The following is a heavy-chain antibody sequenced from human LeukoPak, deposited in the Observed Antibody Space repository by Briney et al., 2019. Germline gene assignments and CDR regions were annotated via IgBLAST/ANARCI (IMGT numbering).Heavy chain of an antibody. CDR3: ARDFTGSSSWYLDAFDI. CDR2: IYYSGST. J-gene: IGHJ3*02. D-gene: IGHD6-13*01. V-gene: IGHV4-59*01. Sequence: SETLSLTCTVSGGSISGYYWSWIRQPPGKGLEWIGYIYYSGSTNYNPSLKSRVTISVDTSKSQFSLKLGSVTAADTAVYYCARDFTGSSSWYLDAFDIWGQGTMVTVSS. CDR1: GGSISGYY.